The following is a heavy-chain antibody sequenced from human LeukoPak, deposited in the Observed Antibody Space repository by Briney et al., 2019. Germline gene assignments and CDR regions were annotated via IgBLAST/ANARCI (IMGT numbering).Heavy chain of an antibody. CDR1: GGSISSYY. V-gene: IGHV4-59*01. D-gene: IGHD6-19*01. Sequence: PSETLSLTCTASGGSISSYYWSWLRQPPGKGLEWVGYIYYSGSTNYNPSLKSRVAISVDTSKNQFSLKLSSVTAADTAVYYCARIAVAGDYYFDYWGQGTLVTVSS. J-gene: IGHJ4*02. CDR3: ARIAVAGDYYFDY. CDR2: IYYSGST.